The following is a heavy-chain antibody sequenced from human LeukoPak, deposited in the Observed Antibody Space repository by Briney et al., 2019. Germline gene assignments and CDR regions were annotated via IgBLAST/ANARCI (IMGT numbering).Heavy chain of an antibody. CDR3: ARGQQLSDY. Sequence: GGSLRLSCAASGFTFSSYAMSWVRQAPGKGLEWVSAISGSGGSTYYADSVKGRFTISRDNAKNSLYLQMNSLRAEDTAVYYCARGQQLSDYWGQGTLVTVSS. J-gene: IGHJ4*02. V-gene: IGHV3-23*01. CDR2: ISGSGGST. CDR1: GFTFSSYA. D-gene: IGHD6-13*01.